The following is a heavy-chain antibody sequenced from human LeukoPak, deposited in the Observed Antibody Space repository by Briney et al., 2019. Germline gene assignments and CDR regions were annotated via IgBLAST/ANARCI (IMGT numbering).Heavy chain of an antibody. J-gene: IGHJ5*02. CDR1: GYTFTGYY. Sequence: ASVKVSCKASGYTFTGYYTHWVRQAPGQGLEWMGWINPNSGGTNYAQKFQGRVTMTRDTSISTAYMELSRLRSDDTAVYYCARRRGIVGATNRDNWFDPWGQGTLVTVSS. V-gene: IGHV1-2*02. CDR2: INPNSGGT. CDR3: ARRRGIVGATNRDNWFDP. D-gene: IGHD1-26*01.